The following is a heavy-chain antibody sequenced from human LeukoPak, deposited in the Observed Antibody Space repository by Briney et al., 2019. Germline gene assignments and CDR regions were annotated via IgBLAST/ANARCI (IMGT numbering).Heavy chain of an antibody. CDR1: GFTFSSHG. V-gene: IGHV3-21*01. CDR2: ITSSSSYI. D-gene: IGHD1-26*01. CDR3: ARDPYSGGYGDYYYYYMDV. J-gene: IGHJ6*03. Sequence: GGTLRLSCGASGFTFSSHGMNWVRQAPGKGLEWVSSITSSSSYIYYADSVKGRFTISRDNAKNSLYLQINSLRAEDTAVYYCARDPYSGGYGDYYYYYMDVWGKGTTVTISS.